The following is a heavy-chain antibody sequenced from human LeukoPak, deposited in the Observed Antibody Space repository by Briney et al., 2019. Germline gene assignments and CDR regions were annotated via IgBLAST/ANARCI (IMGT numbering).Heavy chain of an antibody. J-gene: IGHJ4*02. CDR1: GHTFPSYY. D-gene: IGHD3-3*01. CDR3: ARSSFGVVIHSFDY. V-gene: IGHV1-46*01. Sequence: GASVKVSCKASGHTFPSYYMHWVRQPPGPGHECMGIINPSGGSTSYAQKFQGRVTMTRDTSTSTVYMELSSLRSEDTAVYYCARSSFGVVIHSFDYWGQGTLVTVSS. CDR2: INPSGGST.